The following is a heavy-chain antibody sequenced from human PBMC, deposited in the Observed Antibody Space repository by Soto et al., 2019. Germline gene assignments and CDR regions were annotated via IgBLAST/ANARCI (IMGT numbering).Heavy chain of an antibody. J-gene: IGHJ4*02. CDR1: GFTFSSYA. D-gene: IGHD6-25*01. CDR3: VRRGFAPAGHFAS. V-gene: IGHV3-74*01. Sequence: PGGSLRLSCAASGFTFSSYAMHWVRLAPGKGLEWVSRINDVETIIDIADSVKGRFTISRDNAKSTLYLQMNSLRVHDPAFFFFVRRGFAPAGHFASWGQGTLVTASS. CDR2: INDVETII.